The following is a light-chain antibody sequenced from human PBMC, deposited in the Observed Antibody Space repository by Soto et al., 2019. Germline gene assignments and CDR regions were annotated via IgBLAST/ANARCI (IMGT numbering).Light chain of an antibody. CDR1: QSVSNY. V-gene: IGKV3-11*01. Sequence: EIVLTQSPATLSLSPGESATLXXRASQSVSNYLAWYQQKPGQAPRLLXXNASNRATGIPARFSGSGSGTDFTLTISSLEPEDFAVYYCQQRSNWPPSITFGQGTRLEIK. J-gene: IGKJ5*01. CDR2: NAS. CDR3: QQRSNWPPSIT.